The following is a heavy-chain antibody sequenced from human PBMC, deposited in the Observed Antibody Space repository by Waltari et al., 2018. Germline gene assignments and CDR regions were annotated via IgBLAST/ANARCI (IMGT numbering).Heavy chain of an antibody. CDR3: ATVPAYLGNWFDP. J-gene: IGHJ5*02. CDR1: GGTFSSYA. D-gene: IGHD2-2*01. CDR2: SIPSVGTA. Sequence: QVQLVQSGAEVKKPGSSVKVSCKASGGTFSSYAISWVRQAPGPGLEWMGGSIPSVGTANDEQKFQGRVTITADESTSTAYMELSSLRSEDTAVYYCATVPAYLGNWFDPWGQGTLVTVSS. V-gene: IGHV1-69*12.